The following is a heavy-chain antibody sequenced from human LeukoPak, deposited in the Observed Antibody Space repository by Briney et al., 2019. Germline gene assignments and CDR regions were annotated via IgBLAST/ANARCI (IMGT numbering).Heavy chain of an antibody. J-gene: IGHJ5*02. Sequence: GGSPRLSCAASGLTGSHNYVSWVRQAPGKGLEWVSAIHTSGDTCYADSVKGRFTISRDTSKNTLYLQINSLRVEDTAVYYCIVFGDSNHWGQGTLVTVSS. V-gene: IGHV3-53*01. D-gene: IGHD4-17*01. CDR2: IHTSGDT. CDR1: GLTGSHNY. CDR3: IVFGDSNH.